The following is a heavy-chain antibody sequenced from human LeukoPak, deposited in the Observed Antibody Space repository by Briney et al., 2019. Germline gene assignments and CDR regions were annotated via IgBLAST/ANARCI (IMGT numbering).Heavy chain of an antibody. V-gene: IGHV3-15*01. Sequence: PGGSLRLSCAASGFTFSNAWMSWVRQAPGKGLEWVGRIKSKTDGGTTDYAAPVKGRFTISRDDSKNTLYLQMNSMKTEDTAVYYCTLTTPTHYYYYGLDVWGQGTTVTVSS. CDR3: TLTTPTHYYYYGLDV. CDR2: IKSKTDGGTT. J-gene: IGHJ6*02. D-gene: IGHD4-17*01. CDR1: GFTFSNAW.